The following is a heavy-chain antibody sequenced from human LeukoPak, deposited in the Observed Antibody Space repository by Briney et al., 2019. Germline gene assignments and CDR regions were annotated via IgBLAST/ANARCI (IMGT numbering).Heavy chain of an antibody. CDR3: ARETSQKGAHYMDV. CDR2: IYYSGYT. Sequence: SETLSLTRTVSGGSISSYYWSWIRQPPGKGLKWIGNIYYSGYTTYSPSLRSRVTISVDTSKNQFSLKLSSVTAADPAVYYCARETSQKGAHYMDVWGKGTTITISS. D-gene: IGHD3-16*01. V-gene: IGHV4-59*01. J-gene: IGHJ6*03. CDR1: GGSISSYY.